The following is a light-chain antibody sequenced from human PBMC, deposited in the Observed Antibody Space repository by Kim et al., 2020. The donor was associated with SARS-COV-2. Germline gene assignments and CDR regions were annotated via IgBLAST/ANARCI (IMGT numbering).Light chain of an antibody. CDR2: DVF. Sequence: GQSITISCTGTSSDFGEYNSVSWYQHHPGKVPKLLLYDVFERPSGVSVRFSGSKSGNTASLTISGLQADDEADYYCNSYTASSTLKFGGGTQLTVL. V-gene: IGLV2-14*03. CDR1: SSDFGEYNS. CDR3: NSYTASSTLK. J-gene: IGLJ2*01.